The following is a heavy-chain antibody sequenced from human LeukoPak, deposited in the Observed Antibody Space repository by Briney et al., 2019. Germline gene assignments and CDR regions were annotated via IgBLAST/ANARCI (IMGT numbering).Heavy chain of an antibody. Sequence: ASVKVSCKASGYTFTSYYMHWVRQAPGQGLEWMGIINPSGGSTNYAQKFQGRVTITADESTSTAYMELSSLRSEDTAVYYCARDLYDSSGYYVWGQGTLVTVSS. CDR1: GYTFTSYY. CDR3: ARDLYDSSGYYV. V-gene: IGHV1-46*01. J-gene: IGHJ4*02. CDR2: INPSGGST. D-gene: IGHD3-22*01.